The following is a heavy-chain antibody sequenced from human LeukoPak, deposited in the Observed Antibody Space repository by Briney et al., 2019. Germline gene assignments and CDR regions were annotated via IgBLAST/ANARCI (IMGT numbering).Heavy chain of an antibody. CDR3: AKVRTYFYHGLDV. J-gene: IGHJ6*02. D-gene: IGHD1-14*01. CDR2: ISGTTSGT. CDR1: GFTFSTCA. V-gene: IGHV3-23*01. Sequence: PPGGSLRLSGAASGFTFSTCAMSWVRQAPGKGLEWVSGISGTTSGTYYADSVKGRFTISRDNSKNTLFLQVNSLRAEDTAVYYCAKVRTYFYHGLDVWGQGTTVTVSS.